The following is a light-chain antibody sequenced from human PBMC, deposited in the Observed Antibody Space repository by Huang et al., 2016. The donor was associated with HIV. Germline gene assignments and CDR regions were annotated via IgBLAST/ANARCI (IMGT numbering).Light chain of an antibody. CDR3: QQGSSTVFT. CDR2: AAS. J-gene: IGKJ4*01. Sequence: DLQMTQSPSSLSASVGDRVSITCRTSQNINTYLNWYQQKPGKAPRPLIHAASILQSGVSSRFSGSGSGTYFALTISSLQREDFATYYCQQGSSTVFTFGGGTKVEI. CDR1: QNINTY. V-gene: IGKV1-39*01.